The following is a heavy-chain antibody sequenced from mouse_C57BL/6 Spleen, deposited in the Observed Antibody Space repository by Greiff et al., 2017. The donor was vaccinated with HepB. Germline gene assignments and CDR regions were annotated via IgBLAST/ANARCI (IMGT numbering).Heavy chain of an antibody. J-gene: IGHJ2*01. CDR1: GYTFTSYW. D-gene: IGHD1-1*01. CDR3: ARVDYGSSSDY. CDR2: IDPSDSYT. V-gene: IGHV1-69*01. Sequence: QVQLQQPGAELVMPGASVKLSCKASGYTFTSYWMHWVKQRPGQGLEWIGEIDPSDSYTNYNQKFKGKSTLTVDKSSSTAYMQLSSLTSEDSAVYYRARVDYGSSSDYWGQGTTLTVSS.